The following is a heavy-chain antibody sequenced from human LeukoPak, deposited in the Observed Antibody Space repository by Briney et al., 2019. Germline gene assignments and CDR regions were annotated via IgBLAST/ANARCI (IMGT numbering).Heavy chain of an antibody. Sequence: PGGSLRLSCAGSGFTFSSYAMSWVRQAPGEGLEWVSAISDTGATTYDADSVKGRFTISRDNSRSTLYLQMNSLRAEDTALYYCAKDTSIGRYCTNGVCSPFDYWGQGTPVTVSS. J-gene: IGHJ4*02. V-gene: IGHV3-23*01. CDR1: GFTFSSYA. CDR2: ISDTGATT. D-gene: IGHD2-8*01. CDR3: AKDTSIGRYCTNGVCSPFDY.